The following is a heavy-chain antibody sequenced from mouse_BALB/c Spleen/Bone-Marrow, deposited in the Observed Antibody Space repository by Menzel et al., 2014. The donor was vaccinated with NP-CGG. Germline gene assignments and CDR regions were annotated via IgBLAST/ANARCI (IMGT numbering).Heavy chain of an antibody. CDR3: ARDAMDY. CDR2: ISTYYGDA. V-gene: IGHV1S137*01. Sequence: VKLMESGAELVRPGVSVKISCKGSGYTFTDYAMHWVKQSHAKSLEWIGVISTYYGDASYNQKFKGKATMTVDKSSSTAYMELARLTSGDSAIYYCARDAMDYWGQGTSVTVSS. CDR1: GYTFTDYA. J-gene: IGHJ4*01.